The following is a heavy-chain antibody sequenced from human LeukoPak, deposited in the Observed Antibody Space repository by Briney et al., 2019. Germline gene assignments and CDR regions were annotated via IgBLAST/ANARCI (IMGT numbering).Heavy chain of an antibody. D-gene: IGHD3-9*01. CDR3: AKDEYFDWLSSTLH. J-gene: IGHJ4*02. CDR2: ISGSGGST. V-gene: IGHV3-23*01. CDR1: GFTFSSYA. Sequence: PGGSLRLSCAASGFTFSSYAMSWVRQAPGKGLEWVSAISGSGGSTYYADSVKGRFTISRDNSKNTLYLQVNSLRAEDTAVYYCAKDEYFDWLSSTLHWGQGILVTVSS.